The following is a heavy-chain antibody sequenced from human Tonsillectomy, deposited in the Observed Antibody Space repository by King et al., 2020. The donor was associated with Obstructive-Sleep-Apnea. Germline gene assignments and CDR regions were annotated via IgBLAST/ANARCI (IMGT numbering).Heavy chain of an antibody. V-gene: IGHV1-69*01. J-gene: IGHJ6*02. Sequence: VQLVQSGAEVKKPGSSVKVSCKASGGTFSSYAISWVRQAPGQGLEWMGGIIPIFGTANYAQKFQGRVTITADESTSTAYMELSSLRSEDTAVYYCARLMHPETAMVKNYYYGMDVWGQGTTVTVSS. CDR2: IIPIFGTA. D-gene: IGHD5-18*01. CDR3: ARLMHPETAMVKNYYYGMDV. CDR1: GGTFSSYA.